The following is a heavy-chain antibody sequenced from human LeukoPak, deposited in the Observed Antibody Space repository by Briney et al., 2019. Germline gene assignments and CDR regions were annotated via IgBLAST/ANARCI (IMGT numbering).Heavy chain of an antibody. Sequence: GGSLRLSCAASGFTFSSYAMSWVRQAPGKGLEWVSVIYSGHSTYYADFVKGRFTISRDNSKNTLYLQMNSLRAEDTAVYYCARSPPRHSSGWCTGPRLDFFDYWGQGTLVTVSS. CDR2: IYSGHST. CDR1: GFTFSSYA. D-gene: IGHD6-19*01. J-gene: IGHJ4*02. V-gene: IGHV3-53*01. CDR3: ARSPPRHSSGWCTGPRLDFFDY.